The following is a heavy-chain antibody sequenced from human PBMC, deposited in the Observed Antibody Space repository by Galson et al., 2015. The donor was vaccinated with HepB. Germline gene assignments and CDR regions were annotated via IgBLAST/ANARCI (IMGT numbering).Heavy chain of an antibody. D-gene: IGHD2-2*01. V-gene: IGHV2-5*01. J-gene: IGHJ2*01. CDR1: GFSLATNGVG. Sequence: PALVKPPPTLTLTCTFSGFSLATNGVGVGWIRQPPGKALEWLAHIYWNDKKRYSPSLRNKITITQDNLKNQVALNQTTKNPVDTATYYCAHTGPGSCNGTRCSSYWFFDLWGRGTLLTVPS. CDR3: AHTGPGSCNGTRCSSYWFFDL. CDR2: IYWNDKK.